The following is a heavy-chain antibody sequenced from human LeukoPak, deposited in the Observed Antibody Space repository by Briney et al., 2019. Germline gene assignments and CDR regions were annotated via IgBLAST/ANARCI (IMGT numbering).Heavy chain of an antibody. J-gene: IGHJ4*02. CDR3: ASAPPGYSSSWFY. CDR2: ISSSSSYI. D-gene: IGHD6-13*01. Sequence: GGSLRLSCAASGFTFSSYSMNWVRQAPGKGLECVSSISSSSSYIYYADSVKGRFTISRDNAKNSLYLQMNSLRAEDTAVYYCASAPPGYSSSWFYWGQGTLVTVSS. CDR1: GFTFSSYS. V-gene: IGHV3-21*01.